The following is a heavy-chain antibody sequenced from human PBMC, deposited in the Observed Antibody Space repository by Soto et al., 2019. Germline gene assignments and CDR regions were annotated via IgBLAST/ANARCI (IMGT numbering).Heavy chain of an antibody. V-gene: IGHV4-59*01. CDR3: ANMIGDPVLSFDS. Sequence: QVQLQESGPGLVKPSETLSLTCTVSGGSISSYYWSWIRQPPGKGLECIGFIFYSGSTSYNPSLKTRVTISIDTSEYQFSLKLNSVTAADTAVYYCANMIGDPVLSFDSWGQGTLVAVSS. CDR1: GGSISSYY. J-gene: IGHJ5*01. D-gene: IGHD3-10*02. CDR2: IFYSGST.